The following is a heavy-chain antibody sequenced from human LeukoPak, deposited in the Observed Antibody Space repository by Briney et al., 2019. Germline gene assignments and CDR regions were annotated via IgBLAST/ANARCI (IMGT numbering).Heavy chain of an antibody. J-gene: IGHJ4*02. V-gene: IGHV4-61*02. CDR2: IYTSGST. D-gene: IGHD6-19*01. Sequence: SETLSLTCTVSGGSISSGSYYWSWIRQPAGKGLEWIGRIYTSGSTNYNPSLKSRVTISVDTSKNQFSLKLSSVTAADTAVYYCASAYSSGWYYPYFDYWGQGTLVTVSS. CDR1: GGSISSGSYY. CDR3: ASAYSSGWYYPYFDY.